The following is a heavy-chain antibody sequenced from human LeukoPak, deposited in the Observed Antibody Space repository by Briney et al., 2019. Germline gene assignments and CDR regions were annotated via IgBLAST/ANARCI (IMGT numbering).Heavy chain of an antibody. V-gene: IGHV4-59*01. CDR3: ARDKGPYWYFDL. CDR1: DGSISSYY. J-gene: IGHJ2*01. Sequence: SETLSLTRAVSDGSISSYYWNWIRQPPGKGLEWIGNIYNSGSTDYNPSLKSRVTISVNLSKKLISLKLTSVTAADTALYYCARDKGPYWYFDLWGRGTLVTVSS. CDR2: IYNSGST.